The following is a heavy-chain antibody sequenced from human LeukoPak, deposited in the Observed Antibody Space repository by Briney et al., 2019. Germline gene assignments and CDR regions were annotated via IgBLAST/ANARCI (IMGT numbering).Heavy chain of an antibody. CDR1: GGSFSGYY. J-gene: IGHJ5*02. CDR3: AGGDNWFDP. CDR2: INHSGST. Sequence: SETLSLTCAVYGGSFSGYYWSWIRQPPGKGLEWIGEINHSGSTNYNPSLKSRVTISVDTSKNQFSLKLSSVTAADTAVYYCAGGDNWFDPWGQGTLVTVSS. V-gene: IGHV4-34*01.